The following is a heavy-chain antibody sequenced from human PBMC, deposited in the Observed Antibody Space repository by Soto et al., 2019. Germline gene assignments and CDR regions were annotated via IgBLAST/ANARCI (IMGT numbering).Heavy chain of an antibody. Sequence: QLQLVESGGGVVQPGRSLRLSCAASGFTFSNYAMHWVRQAPGKGLEWVAAIPNDGSDQHYADSVKGRFAISRDNSENTLSLQMNGLRAEDAAVYYCARAIAGRVSSSWTGLDFWGQGTLVTVSS. D-gene: IGHD3-16*01. J-gene: IGHJ4*02. CDR1: GFTFSNYA. CDR2: IPNDGSDQ. V-gene: IGHV3-30*09. CDR3: ARAIAGRVSSSWTGLDF.